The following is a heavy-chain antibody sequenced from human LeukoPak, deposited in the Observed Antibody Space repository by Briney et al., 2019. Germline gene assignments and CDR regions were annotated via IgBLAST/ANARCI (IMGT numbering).Heavy chain of an antibody. D-gene: IGHD3-16*02. J-gene: IGHJ4*02. Sequence: GGSLRLPCAASGFTFRNFGMHWVRQAPGKGLEWVAIIWYDGSKSYYADSVKDRFTFSRDNSKNTVYLQMNSLRADDTAVYFCVRDRGGYHYFDYWGQGTLVTVSS. V-gene: IGHV3-33*01. CDR2: IWYDGSKS. CDR3: VRDRGGYHYFDY. CDR1: GFTFRNFG.